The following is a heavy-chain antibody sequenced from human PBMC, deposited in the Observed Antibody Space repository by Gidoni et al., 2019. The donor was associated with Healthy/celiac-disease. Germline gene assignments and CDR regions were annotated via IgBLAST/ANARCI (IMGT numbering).Heavy chain of an antibody. CDR2: ISYDGSNK. CDR1: GFTFSSYG. Sequence: QVQLVESGGGVVQPGRSLRLSCAASGFTFSSYGMHWVRQAPGKGLEWVAVISYDGSNKYYADSVKGRFTISRDNSKNTLYLQMNSLRAEDTAVYYCAKDMVAENLFDYWGQGTLVTVSS. CDR3: AKDMVAENLFDY. J-gene: IGHJ4*02. V-gene: IGHV3-30*18. D-gene: IGHD5-12*01.